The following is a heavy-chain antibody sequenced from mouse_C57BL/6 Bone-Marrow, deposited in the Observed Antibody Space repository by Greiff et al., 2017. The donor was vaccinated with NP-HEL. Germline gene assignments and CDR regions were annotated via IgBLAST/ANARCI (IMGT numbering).Heavy chain of an antibody. CDR2: IYPRSGNT. Sequence: LQESGAELARPGASVKLSCKASGYTFTSYGISWVKQRTGQGLEWIGEIYPRSGNTYYNEKFKGKATLTAVKSSSTAYMELRSLTSEDSAVYFCARRVGTTVVASDWGQGTTLTVSS. CDR1: GYTFTSYG. V-gene: IGHV1-81*01. CDR3: ARRVGTTVVASD. D-gene: IGHD1-1*01. J-gene: IGHJ2*01.